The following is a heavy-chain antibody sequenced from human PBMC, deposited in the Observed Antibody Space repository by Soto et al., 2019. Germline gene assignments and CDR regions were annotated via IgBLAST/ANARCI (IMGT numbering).Heavy chain of an antibody. D-gene: IGHD3-10*01. CDR1: GGSISSGDVY. V-gene: IGHV4-30-4*01. CDR2: IYRSGST. CDR3: ARRPYFAGSGSLDYFDY. J-gene: IGHJ4*02. Sequence: QVKLQESGPGLVKPSQTLSLTCTVSGGSISSGDVYWSWIRQAPGKGLEWIGYIYRSGSTKYNPSLKSRLTISVETSKNQFSLDLSSVTAADTAVYYCARRPYFAGSGSLDYFDYWGQGTLVTVSS.